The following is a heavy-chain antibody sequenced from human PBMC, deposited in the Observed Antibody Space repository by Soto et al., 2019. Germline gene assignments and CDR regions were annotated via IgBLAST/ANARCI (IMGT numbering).Heavy chain of an antibody. CDR2: VNDGGRP. J-gene: IGHJ4*02. CDR1: GGSFSAYY. Sequence: QVQLQQWGAGLLKPSETLSLTCAVYGGSFSAYYWSWIRQPPGKGLEWIGEVNDGGRPNYSVSLKSRLTISLDTSKNQFSLKLSSVTAADTAVYYWARLGYYHSGGPPWGQGTLVTVSS. CDR3: ARLGYYHSGGPP. V-gene: IGHV4-34*01. D-gene: IGHD3-22*01.